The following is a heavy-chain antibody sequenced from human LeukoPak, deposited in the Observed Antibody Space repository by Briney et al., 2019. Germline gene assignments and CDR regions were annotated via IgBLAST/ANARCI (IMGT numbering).Heavy chain of an antibody. V-gene: IGHV3-23*01. CDR1: GFTFSSYA. D-gene: IGHD6-19*01. CDR2: ISGSGGST. J-gene: IGHJ4*02. CDR3: AKGGYSSGWYVSYFDY. Sequence: GGSLRLSCAASGFTFSSYAMSWVRQAPGKGLEWVSAISGSGGSTYYADSVKGRFTIPRDNSKNTLYLQMNSLRAEDTAVYYCAKGGYSSGWYVSYFDYWSQGTLVTVSS.